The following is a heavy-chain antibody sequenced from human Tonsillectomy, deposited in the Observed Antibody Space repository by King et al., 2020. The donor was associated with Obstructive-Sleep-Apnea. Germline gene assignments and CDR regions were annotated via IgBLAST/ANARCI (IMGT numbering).Heavy chain of an antibody. D-gene: IGHD4-23*01. CDR3: ARGWGRATVVTPLHFDY. CDR1: GYTFTGYY. J-gene: IGHJ4*02. V-gene: IGHV1-2*02. Sequence: VQLVESGAEVKKPGASVKVSCKASGYTFTGYYMHWVRQAPGQGLEWMGWINPNSGGTNYAQKFQGRVTMTRDTSISTAYMELSRLRSDDTAVYYCARGWGRATVVTPLHFDYWGQGTLVTVSS. CDR2: INPNSGGT.